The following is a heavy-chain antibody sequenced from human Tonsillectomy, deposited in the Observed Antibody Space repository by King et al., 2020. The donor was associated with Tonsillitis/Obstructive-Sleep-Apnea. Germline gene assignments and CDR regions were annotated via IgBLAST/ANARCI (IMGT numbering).Heavy chain of an antibody. D-gene: IGHD3-16*02. CDR1: GVSFSGYY. CDR2: INHSGST. Sequence: QVQLQQWGAGLLKPSETLSLTCAVYGVSFSGYYWSWIRQPPGKGLEWIGEINHSGSTNYNPSLKSRVTISVDTSKNQFSLKLSSVTAADTAVYYCARGPYDYIWGSYLSRFDPWGQGTLVTVSS. CDR3: ARGPYDYIWGSYLSRFDP. J-gene: IGHJ5*02. V-gene: IGHV4-34*01.